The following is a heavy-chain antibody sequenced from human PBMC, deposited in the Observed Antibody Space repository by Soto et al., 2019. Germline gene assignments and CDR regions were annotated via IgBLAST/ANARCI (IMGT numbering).Heavy chain of an antibody. CDR2: ISYDGSNK. CDR3: ARDYSNYELRGYYYYGMDV. D-gene: IGHD4-4*01. Sequence: HPWWSPPLSCASSGLTFSIYAMRWVRQDPGNGLEWVAVISYDGSNKYYADSVKGRFTISRDNSKNTLYLQMNSLRAEDTAVYYCARDYSNYELRGYYYYGMDVWGQGPPVTGSS. J-gene: IGHJ6*01. CDR1: GLTFSIYA. V-gene: IGHV3-30-3*01.